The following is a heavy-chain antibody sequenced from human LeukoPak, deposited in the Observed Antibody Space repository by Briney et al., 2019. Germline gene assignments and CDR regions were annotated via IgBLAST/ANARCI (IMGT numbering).Heavy chain of an antibody. Sequence: SVKVSCKASGGTFSSYAISWVRQAPGQGLEWMGGIIPIFGTANYAQKFQGRVTIITDESTSTAYMELSSLRSEDTAVYYCARGDSSGYYRGVYYFDYWGQGTLVTVSS. J-gene: IGHJ4*02. V-gene: IGHV1-69*05. CDR3: ARGDSSGYYRGVYYFDY. CDR1: GGTFSSYA. CDR2: IIPIFGTA. D-gene: IGHD3-22*01.